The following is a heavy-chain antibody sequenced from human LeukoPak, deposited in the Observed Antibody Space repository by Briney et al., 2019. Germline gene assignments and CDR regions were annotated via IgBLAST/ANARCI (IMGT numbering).Heavy chain of an antibody. CDR1: GFTFSNYW. J-gene: IGHJ4*02. CDR2: ISSDGSST. V-gene: IGHV3-74*01. CDR3: VRLVYCSGGSCRDY. Sequence: GGSLRLSCAASGFTFSNYWMHWVGQAPGKGLVWVSRISSDGSSTSYADSVKGRFTISRDDAKNTLYLQMNSLRAEDTAVHYCVRLVYCSGGSCRDYWGQGTLVTVSS. D-gene: IGHD2-15*01.